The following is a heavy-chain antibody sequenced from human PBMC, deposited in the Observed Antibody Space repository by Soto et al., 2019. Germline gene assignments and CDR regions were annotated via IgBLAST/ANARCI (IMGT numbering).Heavy chain of an antibody. Sequence: SVKVSCKASGGTFSSYAISWVRQAPGQGLEWMGGIIPIFGTANYAQKFQGRVTITADESTSTAYMELSSLRSEGTAVYYCARVSSGYDLHYYYGMDVWGQGTTVTVSS. CDR3: ARVSSGYDLHYYYGMDV. D-gene: IGHD5-12*01. J-gene: IGHJ6*02. CDR1: GGTFSSYA. V-gene: IGHV1-69*13. CDR2: IIPIFGTA.